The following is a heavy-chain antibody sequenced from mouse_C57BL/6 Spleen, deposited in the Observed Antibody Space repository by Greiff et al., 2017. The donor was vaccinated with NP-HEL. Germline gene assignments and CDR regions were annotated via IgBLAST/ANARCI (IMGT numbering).Heavy chain of an antibody. Sequence: VQLQQSGPELVKPGASVKISCKASGYSFTGYYMNWVKQSPEKSLEWIGEINPSTGGTTYNQKFKAKATLTVDKSSSTAYMQLKSLTSEDSAVYYCARSRNWDYFDYWGQGTTLTVSS. CDR2: INPSTGGT. V-gene: IGHV1-42*01. CDR1: GYSFTGYY. J-gene: IGHJ2*01. D-gene: IGHD4-1*01. CDR3: ARSRNWDYFDY.